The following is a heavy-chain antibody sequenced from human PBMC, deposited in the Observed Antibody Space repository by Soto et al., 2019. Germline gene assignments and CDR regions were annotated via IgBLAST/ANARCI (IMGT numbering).Heavy chain of an antibody. Sequence: ASVKVSCKVSGYTLTELSIHWVRQAPGKGLEWMGGFDPEDGETIYAQKFQGRVTMTEDTSTGTAYMDLSSLRSEDTAVYYCASPLPVEPGNYYFYGVDVWGQGTTVTVSS. CDR1: GYTLTELS. D-gene: IGHD1-1*01. V-gene: IGHV1-24*01. J-gene: IGHJ6*02. CDR3: ASPLPVEPGNYYFYGVDV. CDR2: FDPEDGET.